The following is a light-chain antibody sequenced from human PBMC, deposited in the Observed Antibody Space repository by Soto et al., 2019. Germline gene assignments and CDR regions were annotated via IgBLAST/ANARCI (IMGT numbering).Light chain of an antibody. CDR3: QQYENPPYT. Sequence: DIRMTQSPSSLSASVGDRVNITCQASQDITNYLNWFQQKPGKAPKVLISEASFLQTGVPTRFSGSQSGTEFTFTISSLQPEDIATYYCQQYENPPYTFGQGTKVEIK. J-gene: IGKJ2*01. CDR2: EAS. V-gene: IGKV1-33*01. CDR1: QDITNY.